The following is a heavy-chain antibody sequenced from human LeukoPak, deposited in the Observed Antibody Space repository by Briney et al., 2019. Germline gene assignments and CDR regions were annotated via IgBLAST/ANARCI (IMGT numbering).Heavy chain of an antibody. CDR3: ARGYSRAAFDI. CDR1: GFTFRNYL. J-gene: IGHJ3*02. CDR2: ISSTGGTI. D-gene: IGHD2-15*01. V-gene: IGHV3-48*01. Sequence: GGSLRLSCAASGFTFRNYLVNWVRQAPGKGLEWVSFISSTGGTIYYADSVKGRFTVSRDNGKNSLLLQMNSLRAEDTALYYCARGYSRAAFDIWGQGTVVAVSS.